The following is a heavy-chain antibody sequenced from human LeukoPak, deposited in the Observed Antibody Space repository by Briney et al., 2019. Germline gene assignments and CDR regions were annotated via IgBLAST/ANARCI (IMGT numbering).Heavy chain of an antibody. CDR1: GFTFSSYW. J-gene: IGHJ3*02. CDR3: ARFIRRSYYYDSSGYARDAFDI. CDR2: IKQDGSEK. D-gene: IGHD3-22*01. V-gene: IGHV3-7*01. Sequence: GGSPRLSCAASGFTFSSYWMSWVRQAPGKGLEWVANIKQDGSEKYYVDSVKGRFTISRDNAKNSLYLQMNSLRAEDTAVYYCARFIRRSYYYDSSGYARDAFDIWGQGTMVTVSS.